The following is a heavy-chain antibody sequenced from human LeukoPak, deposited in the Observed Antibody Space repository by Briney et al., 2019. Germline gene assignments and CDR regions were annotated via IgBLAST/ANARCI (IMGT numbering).Heavy chain of an antibody. D-gene: IGHD5-24*01. CDR1: GFTFSNAW. CDR2: IKSKTDGGTT. V-gene: IGHV3-15*05. CDR3: AKGRGDGYTYPLLFDY. Sequence: AGGSLRLSCAASGFTFSNAWMSWVRQAPGKGLEWVGRIKSKTDGGTTDYAAPVKGRFTISRDDSKNTLYLQMNSLRGEDTAVYYCAKGRGDGYTYPLLFDYWGQGTLITVSS. J-gene: IGHJ4*02.